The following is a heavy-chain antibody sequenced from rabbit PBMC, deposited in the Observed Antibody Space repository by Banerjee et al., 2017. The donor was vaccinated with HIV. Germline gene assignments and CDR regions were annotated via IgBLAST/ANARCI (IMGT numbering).Heavy chain of an antibody. V-gene: IGHV1S45*01. D-gene: IGHD4-1*01. CDR1: GFSFSSYYD. J-gene: IGHJ4*01. CDR2: IYAGSSGST. Sequence: QEQLVESGGGLVQPEGSLTLTCKASGFSFSSYYDMCWVRQAPGKGLEWIACIYAGSSGSTDYASWAKGRFTISKTSSTTVTLQMTSLTAADTATYFCARDLAGAIGWNFNLWGQGTLVTVS. CDR3: ARDLAGAIGWNFNL.